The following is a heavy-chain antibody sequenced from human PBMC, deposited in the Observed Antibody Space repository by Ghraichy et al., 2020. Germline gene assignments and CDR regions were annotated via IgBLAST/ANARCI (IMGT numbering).Heavy chain of an antibody. V-gene: IGHV4-34*01. CDR3: ASGRQDIVVVVAATGAFDI. Sequence: SETLSLTCAVYGGSFSGYYWSWIRQPPGKGLEWIGEINHSGSTNYNPSLKSRVTISVDTSKNQFSLKLSSVTAADTAVYYCASGRQDIVVVVAATGAFDIWGQGTMVTVSS. CDR2: INHSGST. D-gene: IGHD2-15*01. J-gene: IGHJ3*02. CDR1: GGSFSGYY.